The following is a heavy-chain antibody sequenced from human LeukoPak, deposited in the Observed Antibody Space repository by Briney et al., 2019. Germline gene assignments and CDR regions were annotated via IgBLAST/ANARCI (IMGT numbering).Heavy chain of an antibody. CDR3: AKDPGHSIRYFDWSPPDY. CDR2: ISYDGSNK. V-gene: IGHV3-30*18. J-gene: IGHJ4*02. CDR1: GFTFSSYG. D-gene: IGHD3-9*01. Sequence: GGSLRLSCAASGFTFSSYGMHWVRQAPGKGLEWVAVISYDGSNKYYADSVKGRFTISRDNSKNTLYLQMNSLRAEDTAVYYCAKDPGHSIRYFDWSPPDYWGQGTLVTVSS.